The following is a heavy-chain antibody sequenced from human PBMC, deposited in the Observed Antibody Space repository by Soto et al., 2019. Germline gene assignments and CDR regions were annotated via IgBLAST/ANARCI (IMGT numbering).Heavy chain of an antibody. J-gene: IGHJ6*02. V-gene: IGHV3-13*01. Sequence: GGSLRLSCAASGFTFSSYDMHWVRQATGKGLEWVSAIGTAGDTYYPGSVKGRFTISRENAKNSLYLQMNSLRAGDTAVYYCARGYSGYDGGYYYGMDVWGQGTTVTVSS. D-gene: IGHD5-12*01. CDR1: GFTFSSYD. CDR2: IGTAGDT. CDR3: ARGYSGYDGGYYYGMDV.